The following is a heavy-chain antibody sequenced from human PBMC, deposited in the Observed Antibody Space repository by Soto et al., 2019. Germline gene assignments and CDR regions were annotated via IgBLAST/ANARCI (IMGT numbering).Heavy chain of an antibody. CDR3: ARPDYYDTTGYFED. D-gene: IGHD3-22*01. J-gene: IGHJ4*02. CDR2: ISRSGTTM. CDR1: GFIFSRYN. Sequence: PGGSLRLSCAASGFIFSRYNMHWVRQAPGKGLEWLSYISRSGTTMYYADSVRGRFTISRDNAKNSLYLQINTLRVEDTAVYYCARPDYYDTTGYFEDWGQGTLVTVS. V-gene: IGHV3-48*01.